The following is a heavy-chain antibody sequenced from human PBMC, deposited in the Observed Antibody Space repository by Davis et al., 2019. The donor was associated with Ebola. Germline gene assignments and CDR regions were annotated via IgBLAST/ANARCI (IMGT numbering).Heavy chain of an antibody. CDR2: ISSSSSTI. CDR1: GFTFSSYS. J-gene: IGHJ3*02. CDR3: ARDLSEGYYDYVWGSYRYSDAFDI. Sequence: GESLKISCAASGFTFSSYSMNWVRQAPGKGLEWVSYISSSSSTIYYADSVKGRFTISRDNAKNSLYLQMNSLRAEDTAVYYCARDLSEGYYDYVWGSYRYSDAFDIWGQGTMVTVSS. D-gene: IGHD3-16*02. V-gene: IGHV3-48*04.